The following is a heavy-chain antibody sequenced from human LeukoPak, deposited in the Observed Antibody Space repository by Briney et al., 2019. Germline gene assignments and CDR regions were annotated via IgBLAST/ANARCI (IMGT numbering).Heavy chain of an antibody. V-gene: IGHV3-7*01. Sequence: GGSLRLSCAASGFIFSSYWMSWVRQAPGKGLEWVANINQDGSGEYYVDSVKGRFTISRDNAKNSLFLQMNSLRAEDTAIYYCARAGPYQLPPRPVDYWGQGTLVTVSS. CDR1: GFIFSSYW. D-gene: IGHD2-2*01. J-gene: IGHJ4*02. CDR2: INQDGSGE. CDR3: ARAGPYQLPPRPVDY.